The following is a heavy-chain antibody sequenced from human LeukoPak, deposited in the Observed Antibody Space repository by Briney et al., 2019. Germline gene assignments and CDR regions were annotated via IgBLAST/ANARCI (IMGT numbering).Heavy chain of an antibody. J-gene: IGHJ4*02. CDR3: AKGAGYSSGYYFDY. CDR2: ISISGGST. Sequence: GGSLRLSCAASRFTLSSCAMSWVRQAPGKGLEWVSTISISGGSTYDADSVKGRFTISRDNSKNTLYLQMNSLRAEDTAVYYCAKGAGYSSGYYFDYWGQGTLVTVSS. D-gene: IGHD5-18*01. CDR1: RFTLSSCA. V-gene: IGHV3-23*01.